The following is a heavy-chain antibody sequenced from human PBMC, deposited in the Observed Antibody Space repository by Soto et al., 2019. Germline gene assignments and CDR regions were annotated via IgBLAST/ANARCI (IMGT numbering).Heavy chain of an antibody. CDR1: GFTFTNAW. Sequence: VQLVESGGGLVKPGGSLRLSCAASGFTFTNAWMTWVRQGPGKGLEWVGRIKSKSDGGTIDYAAPVKGRFTISTDDSTSTFYPQTNSQKSEDTAVYYCGAGPNLGPLAAFDIWGRGTVVTVSS. V-gene: IGHV3-15*01. CDR2: IKSKSDGGTI. J-gene: IGHJ3*02. CDR3: GAGPNLGPLAAFDI.